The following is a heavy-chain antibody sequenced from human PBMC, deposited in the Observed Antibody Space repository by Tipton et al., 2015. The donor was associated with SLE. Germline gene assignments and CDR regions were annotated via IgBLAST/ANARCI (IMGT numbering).Heavy chain of an antibody. D-gene: IGHD3-16*01. CDR1: GDSISSSSYY. CDR3: ASWGPIVYYYYYMDV. CDR2: IYYTGNT. V-gene: IGHV4-39*07. Sequence: TLSLTCIVSGDSISSSSYYWGWIRQPPGKGLEWIGNIYYTGNTFYSPSLKSRVTISVDTSKNQFSLKLSSVTAADTAVYYCASWGPIVYYYYYMDVWGKGTTVTVSS. J-gene: IGHJ6*03.